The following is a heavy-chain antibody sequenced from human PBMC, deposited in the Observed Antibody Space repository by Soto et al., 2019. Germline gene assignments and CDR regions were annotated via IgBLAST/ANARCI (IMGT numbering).Heavy chain of an antibody. V-gene: IGHV4-61*08. D-gene: IGHD4-4*01. Sequence: SETLSLTCTVSGGSVSSGGSYWSWIRQPPGMRLEWIGYIYYSGSTNYNPSLKSRVTISVDTSKNQFSLKLSSVTTADTAVYYCAGASLQPAGFDYWGQGTLVTVSS. J-gene: IGHJ4*02. CDR3: AGASLQPAGFDY. CDR2: IYYSGST. CDR1: GGSVSSGGSY.